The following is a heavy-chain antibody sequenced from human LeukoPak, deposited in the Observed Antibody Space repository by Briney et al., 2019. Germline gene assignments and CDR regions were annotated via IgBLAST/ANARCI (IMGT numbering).Heavy chain of an antibody. CDR2: IIPIFGIA. D-gene: IGHD2-2*01. CDR1: GGTFSSYA. J-gene: IGHJ5*02. V-gene: IGHV1-69*04. Sequence: SVKVSCKASGGTFSSYAISWVRQAPGQGLEWMGRIIPIFGIADYAQKFQGRVTITADKSTSTAYMELSSLRSEDTAVYYCARDTMVPAAINWFDPWGQGTLVTVSS. CDR3: ARDTMVPAAINWFDP.